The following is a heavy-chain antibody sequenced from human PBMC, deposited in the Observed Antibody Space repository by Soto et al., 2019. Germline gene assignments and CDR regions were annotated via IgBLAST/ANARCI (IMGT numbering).Heavy chain of an antibody. CDR2: IYYSGST. Sequence: SETLSLTCTVSGGSISSYYWSWIRQPPGKGLEWIGYIYYSGSTNYNPSLKSRVTISVDTSKNQFSLKLSSVTAADTAVYYCARARGYSYGSLDPWGQGTLVTVSS. V-gene: IGHV4-59*01. J-gene: IGHJ5*02. D-gene: IGHD5-18*01. CDR3: ARARGYSYGSLDP. CDR1: GGSISSYY.